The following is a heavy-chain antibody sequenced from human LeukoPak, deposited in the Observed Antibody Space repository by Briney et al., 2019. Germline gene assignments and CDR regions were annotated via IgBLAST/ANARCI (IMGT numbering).Heavy chain of an antibody. CDR3: ARDFSGDSHYYYGMDV. J-gene: IGHJ6*02. D-gene: IGHD4-17*01. CDR1: GGSISSYY. V-gene: IGHV4-59*01. CDR2: IYYSGST. Sequence: SETLSLACTVSGGSISSYYWSWIRQPPGKGLEWIGYIYYSGSTNYNPSLKSRVTISVDTSKNQFSLELSSVTAADTAVYYCARDFSGDSHYYYGMDVWGQGTTVTVSS.